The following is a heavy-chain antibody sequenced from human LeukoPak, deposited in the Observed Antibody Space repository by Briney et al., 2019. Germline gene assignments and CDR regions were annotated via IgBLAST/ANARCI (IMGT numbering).Heavy chain of an antibody. CDR1: GFTFSSYA. J-gene: IGHJ6*02. CDR2: ISYDGSNK. D-gene: IGHD3-22*01. Sequence: GRSLRLSCAASGFTFSSYAMHWVRQAPGKGLEWVAVISYDGSNKYYADSVKGRFTISRDNAKNSLYLQMNSLRAEDTAVYYCASSTYYYDSSGYYSYYYYGMDVWGQGTTVTVSS. CDR3: ASSTYYYDSSGYYSYYYYGMDV. V-gene: IGHV3-30-3*01.